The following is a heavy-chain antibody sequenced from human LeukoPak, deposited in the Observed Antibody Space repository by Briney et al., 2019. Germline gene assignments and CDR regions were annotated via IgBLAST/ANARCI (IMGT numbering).Heavy chain of an antibody. D-gene: IGHD1-26*01. CDR1: GYTFTSYY. CDR3: ARRVGATTPFDY. CDR2: INPSGGST. V-gene: IGHV1-46*01. J-gene: IGHJ4*02. Sequence: ASVKVSCKASGYTFTSYYMHWVRQAPGQGLEWMGIINPSGGSTSYAQKFQGRVTITRDTSASTAYMELSSLRSEDTAVYYCARRVGATTPFDYWGQGTLVTVSS.